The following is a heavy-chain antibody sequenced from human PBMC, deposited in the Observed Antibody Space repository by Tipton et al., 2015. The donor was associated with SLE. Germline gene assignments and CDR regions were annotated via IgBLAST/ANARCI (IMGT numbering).Heavy chain of an antibody. CDR2: IYSSGVT. V-gene: IGHV4-4*07. Sequence: TLSLTCTVSGDSINGYYWSWIRQSAGKGLEWIGRIYSSGVTHYTSSLKSRVTMSVDTSQNHFSLTLSSVTAADTAVYYCARGRVVPAGNFDYWGQGTLVTVSS. CDR1: GDSINGYY. CDR3: ARGRVVPAGNFDY. D-gene: IGHD2-2*01. J-gene: IGHJ4*02.